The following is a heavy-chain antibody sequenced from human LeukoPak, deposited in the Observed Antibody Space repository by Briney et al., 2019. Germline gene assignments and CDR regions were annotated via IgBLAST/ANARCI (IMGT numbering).Heavy chain of an antibody. CDR1: GFTFSSYA. J-gene: IGHJ4*02. V-gene: IGHV3-30-3*01. CDR3: ARDPGSQSVDY. Sequence: GGSLRLSCAASGFTFSSYAMHWVRQAPGKGLEWVAVISYDGSNKYYADSVKGRFTISRDNSKNTLYLQMNSLRAEDTAVYYCARDPGSQSVDYWGQGTLVTVSS. CDR2: ISYDGSNK.